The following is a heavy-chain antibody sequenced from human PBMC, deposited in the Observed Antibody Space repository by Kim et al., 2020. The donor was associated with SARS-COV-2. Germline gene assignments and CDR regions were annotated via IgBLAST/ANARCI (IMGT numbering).Heavy chain of an antibody. Sequence: SETLSLTCTVSGGSISSGGYYWSWIRQHPGKGLEWIGYIYYSGSTYYNPSLKSRVTISVDTSKNQFSLKLSSVTAADTAVYYCARAVKQQLVLLHFDYWGQGTLGTVSS. CDR3: ARAVKQQLVLLHFDY. CDR2: IYYSGST. J-gene: IGHJ4*02. D-gene: IGHD6-13*01. V-gene: IGHV4-31*03. CDR1: GGSISSGGYY.